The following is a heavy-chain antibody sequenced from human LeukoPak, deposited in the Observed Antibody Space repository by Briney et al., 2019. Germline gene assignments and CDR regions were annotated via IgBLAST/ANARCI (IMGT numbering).Heavy chain of an antibody. Sequence: SETLSLTCTVSGGSISSYYWSWIRQPPGKGLEWIGYIYYSGSTNYNPSPKSRVTISVDTSKNQFSLKLSSVTAADTAVYYCARLDRLSYSPDDAFDIWGQGTMVTVSS. CDR2: IYYSGST. CDR1: GGSISSYY. CDR3: ARLDRLSYSPDDAFDI. D-gene: IGHD2-15*01. J-gene: IGHJ3*02. V-gene: IGHV4-59*08.